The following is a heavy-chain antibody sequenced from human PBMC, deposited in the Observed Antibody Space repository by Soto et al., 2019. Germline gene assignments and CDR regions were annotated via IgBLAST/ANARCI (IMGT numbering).Heavy chain of an antibody. CDR2: INPNSGGT. Sequence: ASVKVSCKASGYTFTGYYMHWVRQAPGQGLEWMGWINPNSGGTNYAQKFQGRVTMTRDTSISTAYMELSRLRSDDTAVYYCARVLRFLEWFPPYFDCWGQGTLVTVS. J-gene: IGHJ4*02. CDR3: ARVLRFLEWFPPYFDC. CDR1: GYTFTGYY. V-gene: IGHV1-2*02. D-gene: IGHD3-3*01.